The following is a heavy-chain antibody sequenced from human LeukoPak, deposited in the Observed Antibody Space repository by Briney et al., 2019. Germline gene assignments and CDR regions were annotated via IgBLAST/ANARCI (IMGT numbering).Heavy chain of an antibody. CDR2: ISYDGSNK. D-gene: IGHD3-16*02. CDR1: GFXFXXYD. J-gene: IGHJ4*02. CDR3: APPGVGGIPFNY. V-gene: IGHV3-30*03. Sequence: GGSLRLSCAASGFXFXXYDMHXXRXAPGKGLEWVAVISYDGSNKYYAASVKGRFTISRDNSKNTLYLQMNSRRPEDTAVYYCAPPGVGGIPFNYWGQGTLVTVSS.